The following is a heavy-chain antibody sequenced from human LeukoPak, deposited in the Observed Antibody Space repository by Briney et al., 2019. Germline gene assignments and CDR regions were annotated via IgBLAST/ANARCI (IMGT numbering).Heavy chain of an antibody. J-gene: IGHJ5*02. CDR2: ISYDGSNK. Sequence: GGSLRLSCAASGFTFSSYGMHWVHQAPGKGLEWVAVISYDGSNKYYADSVKGRFTISRDNSKNTLYLQMNSLRAEDTAVYYCAKDRYYYGSGSPGWFDPWGQGTLVTVSS. CDR1: GFTFSSYG. CDR3: AKDRYYYGSGSPGWFDP. V-gene: IGHV3-30*18. D-gene: IGHD3-10*01.